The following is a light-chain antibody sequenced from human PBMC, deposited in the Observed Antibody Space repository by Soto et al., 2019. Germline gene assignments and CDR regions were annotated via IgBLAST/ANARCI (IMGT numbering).Light chain of an antibody. J-gene: IGKJ4*01. Sequence: DIQMTQSPSTLSGSVGDRVTITCRASQTISSWLAWYQQKPGKAPKLLIYKASTLKSGVPSRFSGSGSGTDFTLTISSLQPEDVATYYCQKYNSATFTFGGGTKVDIK. CDR1: QTISSW. CDR2: KAS. V-gene: IGKV1-5*03. CDR3: QKYNSATFT.